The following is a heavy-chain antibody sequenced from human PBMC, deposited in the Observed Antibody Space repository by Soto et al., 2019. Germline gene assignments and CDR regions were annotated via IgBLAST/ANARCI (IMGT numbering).Heavy chain of an antibody. Sequence: ASVKVSCKASGYTFTSYYMHWVRQAPGQGLEWMGIINPSGGSTNYAQKFQGRVTITADKSTSTAYMELSSLRSEDTAVYYCAKGEGYAEEVFYWGQGVLVTVSS. J-gene: IGHJ4*02. CDR1: GYTFTSYY. V-gene: IGHV1-46*01. D-gene: IGHD1-1*01. CDR2: INPSGGST. CDR3: AKGEGYAEEVFY.